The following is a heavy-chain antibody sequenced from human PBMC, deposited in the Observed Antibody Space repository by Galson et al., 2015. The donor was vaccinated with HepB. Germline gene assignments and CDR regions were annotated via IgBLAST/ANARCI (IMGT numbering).Heavy chain of an antibody. CDR3: ARHNWPLLRGSGWGGIIPGYYYGMDV. CDR2: IYPGDSDT. CDR1: GYSFTSYW. V-gene: IGHV5-51*01. J-gene: IGHJ6*02. D-gene: IGHD6-19*01. Sequence: QSGAEVKKPGESLKISCKGSGYSFTSYWIGWVRQMPGKGLGWMGIIYPGDSDTRYSPSFQGQVTISADKSISTAYLQWSSLKASDTAMYYCARHNWPLLRGSGWGGIIPGYYYGMDVWGQGTTVTVSS.